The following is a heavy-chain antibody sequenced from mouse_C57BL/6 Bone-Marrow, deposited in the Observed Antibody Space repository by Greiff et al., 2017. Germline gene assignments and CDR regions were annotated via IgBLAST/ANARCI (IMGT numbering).Heavy chain of an antibody. V-gene: IGHV5-16*01. CDR3: ARDRGSSGSRYAMDY. Sequence: EVHLVESEGGLVQPGSSMKLSCTASGFTFSAYYMAWVRQVPETGLEWVANINYDGSSTYYLDSLKSRFIISRDNANNILYLQMSSLKSEDTATYYCARDRGSSGSRYAMDYWGQGTSVTVSS. CDR2: INYDGSST. CDR1: GFTFSAYY. J-gene: IGHJ4*01. D-gene: IGHD3-2*02.